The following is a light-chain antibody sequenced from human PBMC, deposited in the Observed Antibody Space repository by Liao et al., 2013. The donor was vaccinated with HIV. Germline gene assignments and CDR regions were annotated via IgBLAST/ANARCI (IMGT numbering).Light chain of an antibody. J-gene: IGLJ2*01. CDR3: QAWDRNTAI. V-gene: IGLV3-1*01. Sequence: SYDLTQPPSVSVPPGQTATITCSGERLGDKYASWYQKKSGQSPVLVIYEDTYRPSGIPERFSGSNSGNTATLTISGTQPTDEADYYCQAWDRNTAIFGRGTKLTVL. CDR1: RLGDKY. CDR2: EDT.